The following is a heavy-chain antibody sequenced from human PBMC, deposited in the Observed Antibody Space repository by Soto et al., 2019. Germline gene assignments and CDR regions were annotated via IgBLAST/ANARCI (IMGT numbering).Heavy chain of an antibody. D-gene: IGHD2-15*01. CDR3: AKGGDGISHIRLWYYYGMDV. CDR2: ISGSGGST. J-gene: IGHJ6*02. V-gene: IGHV3-23*01. CDR1: GFTFSSYA. Sequence: EVQLLESGGGLVQPGGSLRLSCAASGFTFSSYAMSWVRQAPGKGLEWVSAISGSGGSTYYADSVKGRFTISRDNSKNTLYLQMNSLRAEDTAVYCCAKGGDGISHIRLWYYYGMDVWRQATTVTVSS.